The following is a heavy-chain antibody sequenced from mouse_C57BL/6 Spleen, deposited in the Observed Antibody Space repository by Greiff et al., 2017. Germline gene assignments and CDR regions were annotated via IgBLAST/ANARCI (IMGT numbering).Heavy chain of an antibody. J-gene: IGHJ1*03. CDR1: GFTFNTYA. Sequence: EVMLVESGGGLVQPKGSLKLSCAASGFTFNTYAMHWVRQAPGKGLEWVARIRSKSSNYATYYADSVKDRFTISRDDSQRMLYLQMNNLKTEDTAMCYCVREGCNFWYFDVWGTGTTVTVSS. CDR3: VREGCNFWYFDV. D-gene: IGHD2-1*01. V-gene: IGHV10-3*01. CDR2: IRSKSSNYAT.